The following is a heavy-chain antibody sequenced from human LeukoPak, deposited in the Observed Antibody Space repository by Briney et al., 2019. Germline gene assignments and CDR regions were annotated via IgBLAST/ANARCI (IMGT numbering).Heavy chain of an antibody. CDR3: ARDSPYGYGDYVQTKYHYYMDV. CDR2: IYHSAST. Sequence: SETLSLTFTVSGYSISSGYYWAWIRQPPGKGLEWIGSIYHSASTYYNPSLKSRVTISVDMAKSQSSLMLRSVTAADTAVYYCARDSPYGYGDYVQTKYHYYMDVWGKGTTVTVSS. J-gene: IGHJ6*03. V-gene: IGHV4-38-2*02. CDR1: GYSISSGYY. D-gene: IGHD4-17*01.